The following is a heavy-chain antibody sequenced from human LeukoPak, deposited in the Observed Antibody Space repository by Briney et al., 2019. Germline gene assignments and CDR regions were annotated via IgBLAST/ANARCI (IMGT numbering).Heavy chain of an antibody. J-gene: IGHJ6*02. V-gene: IGHV4-4*02. CDR2: VYHSGTT. CDR1: SGSISTSNW. CDR3: VRDSPHGRGYGMDV. D-gene: IGHD3-10*01. Sequence: PSGTLSLTCVVSSGSISTSNWWSWVRQPPGKGLEWIGEVYHSGTTNFNPSLKSRVAISVDKSKNQFSLKLTSMTAADTAVYYCVRDSPHGRGYGMDVWGQGTTVTVSS.